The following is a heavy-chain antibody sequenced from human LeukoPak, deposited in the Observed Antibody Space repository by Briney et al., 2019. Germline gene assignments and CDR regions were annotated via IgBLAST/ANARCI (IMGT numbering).Heavy chain of an antibody. J-gene: IGHJ4*02. CDR2: IYYSGST. D-gene: IGHD6-19*01. CDR1: GDSMTGYY. V-gene: IGHV4-59*01. CDR3: GRGGWSVDY. Sequence: PSETLSLTCTISGDSMTGYYWSWFRQPPGKGLEWIGYIYYSGSTAYSPSLKSRVTISVDTSKNLFSLNLNSVSAADTAIYFCGRGGWSVDYWGRGTLVTVPS.